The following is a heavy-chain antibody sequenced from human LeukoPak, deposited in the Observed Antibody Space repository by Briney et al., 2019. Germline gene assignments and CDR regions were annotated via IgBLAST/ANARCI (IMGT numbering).Heavy chain of an antibody. Sequence: SETLSLTCGVSGGSISGTNWWSWVRQPPGQGLEWIGEISLAGQTNYNPSLNGRVTMSPDKSSNQLSLHLTSVTAADTATYFCSRESGPFCPFGYWGQGTLVIVSS. CDR1: GGSISGTNW. D-gene: IGHD1-26*01. CDR2: ISLAGQT. CDR3: SRESGPFCPFGY. V-gene: IGHV4/OR15-8*02. J-gene: IGHJ4*02.